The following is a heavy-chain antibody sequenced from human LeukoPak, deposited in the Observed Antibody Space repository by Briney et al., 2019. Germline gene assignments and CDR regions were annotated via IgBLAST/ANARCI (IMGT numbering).Heavy chain of an antibody. CDR2: IRSKAYTGTT. CDR3: AKRNYDSSGYYPHYFDY. CDR1: EFTFCSYA. D-gene: IGHD3-22*01. Sequence: PGGSLRLSCAASEFTFCSYAFQWVRQAPGKGLEWLGFIRSKAYTGTTEYAASVKGRFTISRDDSKSLAYLQMNSLKTEDTAVYYCAKRNYDSSGYYPHYFDYWGQGTLVTVSS. V-gene: IGHV3-49*04. J-gene: IGHJ4*02.